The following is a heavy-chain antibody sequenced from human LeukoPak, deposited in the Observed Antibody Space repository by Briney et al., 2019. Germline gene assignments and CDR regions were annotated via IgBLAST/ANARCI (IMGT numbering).Heavy chain of an antibody. Sequence: SETLSLTCIVSGGCISSHYWNWVRQPPGKALEWIGYISDGGGTNFGPALKSRVSMSVDTSKNQFSLKLNSVTAADTAVYYCARGQYSSSYHYYYMDVWGKGTTVTVSS. CDR3: ARGQYSSSYHYYYMDV. D-gene: IGHD6-13*01. J-gene: IGHJ6*03. V-gene: IGHV4-59*11. CDR2: ISDGGGT. CDR1: GGCISSHY.